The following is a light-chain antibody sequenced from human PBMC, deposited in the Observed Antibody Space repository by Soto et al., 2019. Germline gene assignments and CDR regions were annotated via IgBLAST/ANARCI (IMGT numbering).Light chain of an antibody. J-gene: IGKJ1*01. CDR3: HQYGSSPWT. V-gene: IGKV3-20*01. CDR2: GAS. Sequence: EIVLTQSPGTLSLSPGERATLSCRASQSVSSSYLAWYQQKPGQAPRLLIYGASSRATGIPDRFSGSGSGTDFTLTISRLEPEDFAVYSCHQYGSSPWTVGQGTKVEIK. CDR1: QSVSSSY.